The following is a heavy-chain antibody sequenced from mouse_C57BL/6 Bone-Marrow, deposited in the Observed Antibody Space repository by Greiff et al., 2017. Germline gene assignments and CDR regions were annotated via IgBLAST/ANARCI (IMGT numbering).Heavy chain of an antibody. J-gene: IGHJ4*01. CDR1: GFTFSDFY. V-gene: IGHV7-1*01. CDR2: SRNKANDYTT. Sequence: EVKVVESGGGLVQSGRSLRLSCATSGFTFSDFYMEWVRQAPGKGLEWIAASRNKANDYTTEYSGSVKGRFIVSRDTSQSILYRQMNALGAEDTAIYYCTRGGLLWYFYAMDYWGQGTSVTVSS. D-gene: IGHD2-10*01. CDR3: TRGGLLWYFYAMDY.